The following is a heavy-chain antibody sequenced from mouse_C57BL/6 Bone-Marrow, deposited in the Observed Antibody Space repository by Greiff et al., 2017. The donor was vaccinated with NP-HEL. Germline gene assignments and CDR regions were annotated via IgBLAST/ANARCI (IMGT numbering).Heavy chain of an antibody. CDR3: ARDKDGSYAMDY. V-gene: IGHV3-6*01. J-gene: IGHJ4*01. CDR2: ISYDGSN. D-gene: IGHD2-3*01. CDR1: GYSITSGYY. Sequence: ESGPGLVKPSQSLSLTCSVTGYSITSGYYWNWIRQFPGNKLEWMGYISYDGSNNYNPSLKNRISITRDTSKNQFFLKLNSVTTEDTATYYCARDKDGSYAMDYWGQGTSVTVSS.